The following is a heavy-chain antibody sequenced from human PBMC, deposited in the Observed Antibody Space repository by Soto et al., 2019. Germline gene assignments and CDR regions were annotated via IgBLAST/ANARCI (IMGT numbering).Heavy chain of an antibody. D-gene: IGHD5-12*01. CDR2: TYYRSKWYN. CDR3: ARDQGSGYDPGFDY. J-gene: IGHJ4*02. Sequence: SPTLSLPCAISGDSVSGNSAALNWIRQSPSRGLEWLGRTYYRSKWYNDYAVSVKSRITINPDTSKNQFSLQLNSVTPEDTAVYYCARDQGSGYDPGFDYWGQGTLVTVSS. V-gene: IGHV6-1*01. CDR1: GDSVSGNSAA.